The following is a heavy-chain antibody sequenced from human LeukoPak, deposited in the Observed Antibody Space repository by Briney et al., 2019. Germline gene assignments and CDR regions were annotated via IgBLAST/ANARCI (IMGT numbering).Heavy chain of an antibody. CDR1: GYTFTNYG. V-gene: IGHV1-18*01. Sequence: ASVKVSCKASGYTFTNYGISWVRQPPGQGLEWMGWISTYNGDTNFAQKLQGRVTMTTDTSTSTAYMELRSLTSDDTAVYYCATVVVAAPNFYYYMDVWGKGTTVTVSS. CDR2: ISTYNGDT. D-gene: IGHD2-15*01. CDR3: ATVVVAAPNFYYYMDV. J-gene: IGHJ6*03.